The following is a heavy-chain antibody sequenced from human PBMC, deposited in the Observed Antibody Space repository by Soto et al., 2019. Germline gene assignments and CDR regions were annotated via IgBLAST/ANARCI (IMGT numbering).Heavy chain of an antibody. J-gene: IGHJ5*02. CDR3: ARGQRFSDSFDP. V-gene: IGHV4-4*07. CDR1: VGAIIGYY. Sequence: SETLSLTCTVSVGAIIGYYWTWIRQSAGKGLEWIGRIYSSGGTKYNPSLQSRVTMSLDTSKNQFSLRLSSVTAADTAVYYCARGQRFSDSFDPWGQGTLVTVSS. CDR2: IYSSGGT. D-gene: IGHD3-3*01.